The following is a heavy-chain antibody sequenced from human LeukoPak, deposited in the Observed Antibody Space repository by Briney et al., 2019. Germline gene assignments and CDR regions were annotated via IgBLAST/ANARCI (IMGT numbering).Heavy chain of an antibody. D-gene: IGHD3-16*01. CDR1: GFTFSDYI. CDR2: IRRGANSYTT. Sequence: GGSLRLSCAASGFTFSDYILDWVRQAPGKGLEWVGRIRRGANSYTTEYAASVKGRFTISRDDSKNSLYLHMNSMKTEDTAVYHCSRDGGEGGNSAFDIWGQGTMVTVSS. CDR3: SRDGGEGGNSAFDI. J-gene: IGHJ3*02. V-gene: IGHV3-72*01.